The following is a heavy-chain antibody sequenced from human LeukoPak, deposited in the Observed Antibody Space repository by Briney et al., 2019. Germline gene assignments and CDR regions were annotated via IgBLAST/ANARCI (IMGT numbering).Heavy chain of an antibody. V-gene: IGHV3-21*01. J-gene: IGHJ4*03. CDR1: GFTPCSGM. D-gene: IGHD6-19*01. CDR3: ARDTIGYSSGCSIDY. CDR2: ISSSSSYI. Sequence: GGSLCLSPAASGFTPCSGMSISGRQAPGKGLEWVSSISSSSSYIYYADSVKGRFTISRDNDKNSLYLQMNSLRAEDTAVYYCARDTIGYSSGCSIDYRGHGILLTVST.